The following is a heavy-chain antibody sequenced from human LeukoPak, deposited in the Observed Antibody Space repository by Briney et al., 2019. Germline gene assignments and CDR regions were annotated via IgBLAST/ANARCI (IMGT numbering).Heavy chain of an antibody. D-gene: IGHD2-21*02. CDR3: ARNCGGDCYSYDY. CDR2: IYPGDSDT. J-gene: IGHJ4*02. V-gene: IGHV5-51*01. CDR1: GGTFSSYA. Sequence: KVSCRASGGTFSSYAISWVRQAPGQGLEWMGIIYPGDSDTRYSPSFQGQVTISADKSISTAYLQWSSLKASDTAMYYCARNCGGDCYSYDYWGQGTLVTVSS.